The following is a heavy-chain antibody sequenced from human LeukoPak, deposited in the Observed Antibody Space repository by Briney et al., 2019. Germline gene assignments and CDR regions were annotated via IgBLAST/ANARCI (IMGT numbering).Heavy chain of an antibody. Sequence: GGSLRLSCAASGFTFSNYGMHWVRQAPGKGLEWVGFIRYDGSDKYYADSVKGRFTISRDNAKNTLYLQMNSLRAEDTGVYYCARDLYNGFDPWGQGTLVTVSS. CDR2: IRYDGSDK. CDR3: ARDLYNGFDP. CDR1: GFTFSNYG. V-gene: IGHV3-30*02. D-gene: IGHD5-24*01. J-gene: IGHJ5*02.